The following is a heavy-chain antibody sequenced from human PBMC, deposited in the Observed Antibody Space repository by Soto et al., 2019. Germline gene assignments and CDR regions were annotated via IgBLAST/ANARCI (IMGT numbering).Heavy chain of an antibody. J-gene: IGHJ6*02. Sequence: EVQLLESGGGLVQPGGSLRLSCAASGFTFSSYAMSWVRQAPGKGLEWVSSISSSSSYIYYADSVKGRFTISRDNAKNSLYLQMNSLRAEDTAVYYCARDRREPAAIPAVYYYYGMDVWGQGTTVTVSS. V-gene: IGHV3-21*01. CDR2: ISSSSSYI. D-gene: IGHD2-2*02. CDR1: GFTFSSYA. CDR3: ARDRREPAAIPAVYYYYGMDV.